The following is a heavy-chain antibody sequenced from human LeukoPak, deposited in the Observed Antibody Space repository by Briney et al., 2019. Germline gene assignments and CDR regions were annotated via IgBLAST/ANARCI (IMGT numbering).Heavy chain of an antibody. D-gene: IGHD3-10*01. Sequence: TGGSLRLSCAASGFTVSRNYMSWVRQAPGKGLEWVSVTYSGGRTYYEDSVKGRFTIPRDNSKNTLYLQMNSLRAEDTAVYYCARVYYGSGSLHYYYYYMDVWGKGTTVTISS. CDR3: ARVYYGSGSLHYYYYYMDV. CDR2: TYSGGRT. CDR1: GFTVSRNY. V-gene: IGHV3-53*01. J-gene: IGHJ6*03.